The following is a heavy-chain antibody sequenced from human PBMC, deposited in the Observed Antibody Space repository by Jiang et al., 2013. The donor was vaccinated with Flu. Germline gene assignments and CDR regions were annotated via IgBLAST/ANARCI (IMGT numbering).Heavy chain of an antibody. V-gene: IGHV4-34*01. CDR3: ARGLGVRGPTRFDP. CDR2: INHSGST. D-gene: IGHD3-10*01. Sequence: LLKPSETLSLTCAVYGGSFSGYYWSWIRQPPGKGLEWIGEINHSGSTNYNPSLKSRVTISVDTSKNQFSLKLSSVTAADTAVYYCARGLGVRGPTRFDPWGQGTLVTVSS. CDR1: GGSFSGYY. J-gene: IGHJ5*02.